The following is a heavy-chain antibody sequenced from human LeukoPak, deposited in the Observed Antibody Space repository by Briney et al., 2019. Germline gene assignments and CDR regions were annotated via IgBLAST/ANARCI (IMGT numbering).Heavy chain of an antibody. CDR1: GGTFSSYA. Sequence: PAASVKVSCKASGGTFSSYAISWVRQAPGQGLEWMGGIIPIFGTANYAQKFQGRVTITADESTSTAYMELSSLRSEDTAVYYCARDGGYGDDRGDWLDPWGQGTLVTVSS. CDR2: IIPIFGTA. V-gene: IGHV1-69*13. D-gene: IGHD4-17*01. J-gene: IGHJ5*02. CDR3: ARDGGYGDDRGDWLDP.